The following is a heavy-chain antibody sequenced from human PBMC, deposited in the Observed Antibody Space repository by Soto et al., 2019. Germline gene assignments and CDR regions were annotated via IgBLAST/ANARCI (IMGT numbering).Heavy chain of an antibody. CDR2: ISGSGGST. CDR3: AKEYCSGGSCPPYDYYYYGMDV. J-gene: IGHJ6*02. D-gene: IGHD2-15*01. CDR1: GFTFSSYT. V-gene: IGHV3-23*01. Sequence: PGGSLRLSCAASGFTFSSYTMNWVRQAPGKGLEWVSAISGSGGSTYYADSVKGRFTISRDNSKNTLYLQMNSLRAEDTAVYYCAKEYCSGGSCPPYDYYYYGMDVWGQGTTVTVSS.